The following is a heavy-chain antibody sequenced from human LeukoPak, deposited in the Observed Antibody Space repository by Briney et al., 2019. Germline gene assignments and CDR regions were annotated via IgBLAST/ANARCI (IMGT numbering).Heavy chain of an antibody. Sequence: GGSLRLSCAASGFTFSDYYMSWIRQAPGKGLEWVSYISSSGSTIYYADSVKGRFTISRDNAKNSLYLQMNSLRAEDTAVYYCARDSREYSSSWYWNYYYYMDVWGKGTTVTVSS. CDR3: ARDSREYSSSWYWNYYYYMDV. D-gene: IGHD6-13*01. CDR1: GFTFSDYY. V-gene: IGHV3-11*04. J-gene: IGHJ6*03. CDR2: ISSSGSTI.